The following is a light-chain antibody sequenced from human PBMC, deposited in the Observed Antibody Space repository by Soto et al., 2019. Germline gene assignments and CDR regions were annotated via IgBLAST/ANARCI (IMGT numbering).Light chain of an antibody. CDR3: HQYGVLRKT. J-gene: IGKJ1*01. V-gene: IGKV3-20*01. Sequence: EIVLTQSPGTVPLSPGDSATLSCGASQSISANYLAWYQQKPGKAPRHLIYGVSIRATGIPDSVAGSGQGADCTLTISRLESEDFAVYYCHQYGVLRKTVGQGTKVDIK. CDR2: GVS. CDR1: QSISANY.